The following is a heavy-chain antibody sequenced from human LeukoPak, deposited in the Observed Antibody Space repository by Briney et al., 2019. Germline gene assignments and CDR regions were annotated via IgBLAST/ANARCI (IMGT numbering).Heavy chain of an antibody. Sequence: SETLSLTCTVSGGSISSYYWSWIRQPPGKGLEWIGYIYTSGSTNYNPSLKSRVTISVDTSKNQFPLKLSSVTAADTAVYYCARRFYYYDSSGYPAVYFDYWGQGTLVTVSS. D-gene: IGHD3-22*01. CDR2: IYTSGST. CDR1: GGSISSYY. J-gene: IGHJ4*02. V-gene: IGHV4-4*09. CDR3: ARRFYYYDSSGYPAVYFDY.